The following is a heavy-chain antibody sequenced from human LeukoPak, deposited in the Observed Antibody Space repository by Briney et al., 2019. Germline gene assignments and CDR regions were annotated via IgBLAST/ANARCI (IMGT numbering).Heavy chain of an antibody. J-gene: IGHJ4*02. CDR1: GFTFSSYS. V-gene: IGHV3-21*01. CDR2: ISRAGDYS. CDR3: ARDLMAVAGTGFDY. D-gene: IGHD6-19*01. Sequence: GGSLRLSCVASGFTFSSYSMNWVPQAPGKGLEWVSSISRAGDYSYSEDSVKGRFTISRDNAKDSLYLQLNSLRAEDTAIYYCARDLMAVAGTGFDYWGQGALVTVSS.